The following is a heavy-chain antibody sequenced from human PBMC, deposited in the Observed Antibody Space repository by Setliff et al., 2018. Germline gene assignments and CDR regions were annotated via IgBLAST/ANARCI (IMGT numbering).Heavy chain of an antibody. CDR3: ARAGWGVPGDFWSGSRDPYGMDV. Sequence: GGSLRLSCAASGFTFSSYEMNWVRQAPRKGLEWVSYISSSGSTIYYADSVKGRFTISRDNAKNSLYLQMNSLRAEDTAVYYCARAGWGVPGDFWSGSRDPYGMDVWGQGTTVTVSS. CDR1: GFTFSSYE. J-gene: IGHJ6*02. V-gene: IGHV3-48*03. CDR2: ISSSGSTI. D-gene: IGHD3-3*01.